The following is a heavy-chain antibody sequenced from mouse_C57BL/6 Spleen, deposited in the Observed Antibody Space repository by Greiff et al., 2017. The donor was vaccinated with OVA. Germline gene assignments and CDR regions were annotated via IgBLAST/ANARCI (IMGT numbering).Heavy chain of an antibody. V-gene: IGHV1-69*01. CDR3: ARSDYSWFAY. Sequence: QVQLKQPGAELVMPGASVKLSCKASGYTFTSYWMHWVKQRPGQGLEWIGDIDPSDSYTNYNQKFKGKSTLTVDKSSSTAYMQLSSLTSEVSAVYYCARSDYSWFAYWGQGTLVTVSA. CDR1: GYTFTSYW. J-gene: IGHJ3*01. CDR2: IDPSDSYT. D-gene: IGHD1-1*01.